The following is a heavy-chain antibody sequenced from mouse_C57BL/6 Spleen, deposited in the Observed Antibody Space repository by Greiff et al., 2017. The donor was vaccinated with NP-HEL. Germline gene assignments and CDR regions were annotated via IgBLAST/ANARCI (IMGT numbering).Heavy chain of an antibody. CDR3: AIGVDHWYFDV. J-gene: IGHJ1*03. V-gene: IGHV5-4*01. CDR1: GFTFSSYA. D-gene: IGHD1-1*02. CDR2: ISDGGSYT. Sequence: EVQLVESGGGLVKPGGSLKLSCAASGFTFSSYAMSWVRQTPEKRLEWVATISDGGSYTYYPDNVKGRFTISRDNAKNNLYLQMSHLKSEDTAMYYCAIGVDHWYFDVWGTRTTVTVSS.